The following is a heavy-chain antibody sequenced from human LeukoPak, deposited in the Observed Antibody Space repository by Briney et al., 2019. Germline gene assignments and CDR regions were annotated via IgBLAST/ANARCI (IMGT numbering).Heavy chain of an antibody. Sequence: PSETLSLTCAVYGGSFSGYYWSWIRQPPGKGLEWIGEINHSGGTNYNPSLKSRVTISVDTSKNQFSLKLSSVTAADTAVYYCATGTLGYTLFYLDYWGQGTLVTVSS. CDR1: GGSFSGYY. D-gene: IGHD5-18*01. V-gene: IGHV4-34*01. J-gene: IGHJ4*02. CDR2: INHSGGT. CDR3: ATGTLGYTLFYLDY.